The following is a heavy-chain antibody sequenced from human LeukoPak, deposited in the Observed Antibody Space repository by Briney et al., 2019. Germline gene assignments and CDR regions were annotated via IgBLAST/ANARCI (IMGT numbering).Heavy chain of an antibody. Sequence: PSETLSLTCTVSGYSISSGYYWGWIRQPPGKGLEWIGSIYRSGSTYYNPSLKSRVTISVDTSKNQFSLKLSSVTAADTAVYYCARVTVCSSTSCYDGNYYYYGMDVWGQETTVTVSS. D-gene: IGHD2-2*01. V-gene: IGHV4-38-2*02. CDR2: IYRSGST. CDR1: GYSISSGYY. J-gene: IGHJ6*02. CDR3: ARVTVCSSTSCYDGNYYYYGMDV.